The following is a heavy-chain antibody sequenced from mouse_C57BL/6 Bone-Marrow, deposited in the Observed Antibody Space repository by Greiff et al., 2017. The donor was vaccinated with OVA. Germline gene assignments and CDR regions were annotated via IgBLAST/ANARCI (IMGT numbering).Heavy chain of an antibody. CDR2: INPNNGGT. CDR3: ARGYYYGSSYDY. D-gene: IGHD1-1*01. V-gene: IGHV1-22*01. Sequence: EVQLQQSGPELVKPGASVKMSCKASGYTFTDYNMHWVKQRHGKSLEWIGYINPNNGGTSYNQKFKGKATLTVNKYTSTAYMEVRSLTSDDSAVYYCARGYYYGSSYDYWGQGTTLTVSS. CDR1: GYTFTDYN. J-gene: IGHJ2*01.